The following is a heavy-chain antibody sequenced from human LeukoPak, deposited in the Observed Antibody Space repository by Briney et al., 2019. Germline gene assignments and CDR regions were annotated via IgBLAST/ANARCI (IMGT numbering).Heavy chain of an antibody. D-gene: IGHD2-15*01. CDR3: ARGEYELPLLH. J-gene: IGHJ4*02. CDR1: GFTFDDYG. V-gene: IGHV3-20*04. Sequence: GGSLRLSCAASGFTFDDYGMSWVRQAPGKGLEWVSNINWNGDSTGYADSVKGRFTISRDNGKNSLYLQMNSLRAEDTAVYYCARGEYELPLLHWGQGTLVSVSS. CDR2: INWNGDST.